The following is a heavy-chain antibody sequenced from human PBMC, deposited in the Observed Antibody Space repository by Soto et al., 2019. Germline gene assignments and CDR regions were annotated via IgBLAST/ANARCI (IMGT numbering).Heavy chain of an antibody. Sequence: EVQLLESGGGLVQPGGSLRLSCAASGFTFSSYAMSWVRQAPGKGLEWVSAFSGSGSGTYYAESVKGRFTISRDNSKNTLYLQMISLRAEDTAVYYCARDCSSTRCYSWGQGTLVTVSS. V-gene: IGHV3-23*01. CDR1: GFTFSSYA. J-gene: IGHJ4*02. CDR2: FSGSGSGT. D-gene: IGHD2-2*02. CDR3: ARDCSSTRCYS.